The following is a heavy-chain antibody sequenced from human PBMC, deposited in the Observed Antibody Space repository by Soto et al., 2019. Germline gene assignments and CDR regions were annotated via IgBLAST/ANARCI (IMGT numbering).Heavy chain of an antibody. V-gene: IGHV3-48*02. CDR2: ITSSGTTE. Sequence: EVHLVESGGGLVQPGGSLRLSCAASGFTFSSYSLNWVRQAPGKGLEWVSYITSSGTTEYYANSVRGRFTISRDNAKNSLYLQMNSLRYDDTAVYYCASGSSNWAYYFDFWGQGTLVTVSS. CDR3: ASGSSNWAYYFDF. D-gene: IGHD6-13*01. CDR1: GFTFSSYS. J-gene: IGHJ4*02.